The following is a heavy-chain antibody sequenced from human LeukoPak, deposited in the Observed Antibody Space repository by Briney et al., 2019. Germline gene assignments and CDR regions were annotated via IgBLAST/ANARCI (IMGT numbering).Heavy chain of an antibody. V-gene: IGHV4-4*07. CDR2: ISTSGST. CDR1: GASISNYY. CDR3: ARHSKDIVVVPAAIFAFDI. J-gene: IGHJ3*02. Sequence: SETLSLTCTVSGASISNYYWSWIRQPAGKGLEWIGRISTSGSTNYNPSLKSRVTISVDTSKNQFSLKLSSVTAADTAVYYCARHSKDIVVVPAAIFAFDIWGQGTMVTVSS. D-gene: IGHD2-2*01.